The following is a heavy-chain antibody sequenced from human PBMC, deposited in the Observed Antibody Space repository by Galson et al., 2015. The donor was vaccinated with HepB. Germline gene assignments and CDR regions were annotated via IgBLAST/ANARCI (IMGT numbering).Heavy chain of an antibody. CDR3: ARDFESSSWYLSFVWFDP. D-gene: IGHD6-13*01. CDR2: INAGNGNT. Sequence: SVKVSCKASGYTFTSYAMHWVRQAPGQRLEWMGWINAGNGNTKYSQKFQGRVTITRDTSASTAYMELSSLRSEDTAVYYCARDFESSSWYLSFVWFDPWGQGTLVTVSS. CDR1: GYTFTSYA. J-gene: IGHJ5*02. V-gene: IGHV1-3*01.